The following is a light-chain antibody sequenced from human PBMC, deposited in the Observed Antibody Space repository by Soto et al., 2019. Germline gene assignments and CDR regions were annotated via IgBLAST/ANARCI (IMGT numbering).Light chain of an antibody. Sequence: IALTQSACTLSLSPGERATLACRASQRVXSNYLAWYQQKPGQAPRLFXYGASSRATGIPDRLSGSGSGTDFTLTIGRLEPEDFAVYYCQQYGTLTSTFGQGTRLEIK. J-gene: IGKJ5*01. V-gene: IGKV3-20*01. CDR3: QQYGTLTST. CDR2: GAS. CDR1: QRVXSNY.